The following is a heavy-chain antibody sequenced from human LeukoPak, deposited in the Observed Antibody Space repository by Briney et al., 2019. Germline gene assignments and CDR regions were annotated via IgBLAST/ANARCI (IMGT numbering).Heavy chain of an antibody. CDR2: IKQDGSEK. J-gene: IGHJ6*03. V-gene: IGHV3-7*01. Sequence: GGSLRLSCAASGFTFSSYWMSWVRQAPGKGLEWVANIKQDGSEKYYVDSVKGRFTISRDNAKNSLYLQMNSLRAEDTAVYYCAREGLANNYYYYMDVWGKGNTVTVSS. D-gene: IGHD3/OR15-3a*01. CDR3: AREGLANNYYYYMDV. CDR1: GFTFSSYW.